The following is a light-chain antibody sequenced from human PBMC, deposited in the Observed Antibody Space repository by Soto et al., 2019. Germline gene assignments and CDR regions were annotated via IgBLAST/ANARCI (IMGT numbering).Light chain of an antibody. J-gene: IGKJ1*01. CDR2: GVR. CDR1: QSVHSAY. CDR3: HQYNTSPWT. V-gene: IGKV3-20*01. Sequence: EIVLTQSPDTLSLSPGERVTLSCRASQSVHSAYLAWYQHKPGQAPRLLLYGVRSRAAGIPDRFSGRGAGTDFTLTITGLEPEDSAVYYCHQYNTSPWTFGQGTKV.